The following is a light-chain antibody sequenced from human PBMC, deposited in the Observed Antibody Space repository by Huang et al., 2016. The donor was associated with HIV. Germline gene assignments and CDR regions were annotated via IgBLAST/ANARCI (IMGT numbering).Light chain of an antibody. CDR1: QSVFSY. CDR2: DAS. Sequence: EIVLTQSPATLSLSPGESATLSCRTSQSVFSYLAWYQQRPGQAPRLLIYDASNRATGVSDRFSGSGSGTDFALTISSLEPEDFAVYYCQQRSAWPRTFGQGTKLEI. V-gene: IGKV3-11*01. CDR3: QQRSAWPRT. J-gene: IGKJ2*01.